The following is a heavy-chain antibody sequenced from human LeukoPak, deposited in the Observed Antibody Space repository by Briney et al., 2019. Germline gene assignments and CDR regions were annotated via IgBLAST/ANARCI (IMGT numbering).Heavy chain of an antibody. Sequence: GGSLRLSCAASGFTFSSYAMSWVRQAPGKGLEWVSAISGSGGNTYYADSVKGRFTISRDNSKNTLYLQMNSLRAEDTAVYYCARNQYYDILTDPYYYGMDVWGQGTTVTVSS. CDR3: ARNQYYDILTDPYYYGMDV. CDR2: ISGSGGNT. CDR1: GFTFSSYA. V-gene: IGHV3-23*01. J-gene: IGHJ6*02. D-gene: IGHD3-9*01.